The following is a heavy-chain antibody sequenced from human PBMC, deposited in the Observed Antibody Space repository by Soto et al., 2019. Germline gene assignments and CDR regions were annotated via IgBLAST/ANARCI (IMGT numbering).Heavy chain of an antibody. V-gene: IGHV4-30-4*01. CDR2: IYYSGST. J-gene: IGHJ4*02. CDR3: ARGRYCTNGVCSSSFDY. Sequence: QVQLQESGPGLVKPSQTLSLTCTVSGGSISSGDYYWSWIRQPPGKGLEWIGYIYYSGSTYYNPXLKSRVTISVXXSXNXXSLKLSSVTAADTAVYYCARGRYCTNGVCSSSFDYWGQGTLVTVSS. D-gene: IGHD2-8*01. CDR1: GGSISSGDYY.